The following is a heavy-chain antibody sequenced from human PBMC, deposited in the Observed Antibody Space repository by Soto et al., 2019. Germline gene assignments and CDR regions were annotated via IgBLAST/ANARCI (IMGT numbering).Heavy chain of an antibody. J-gene: IGHJ3*02. D-gene: IGHD3-22*01. CDR3: ARGGNYYDSSGPWAFDI. CDR1: GGTFSSYA. CDR2: IIPIFGTA. Sequence: WASVKVSCKASGGTFSSYAISWVRQAPGQGLEWMGGIIPIFGTANYAQKFQGRVTITADESTSTAYMELSSLRSEDTAVYYCARGGNYYDSSGPWAFDIWGQGTMVTVSS. V-gene: IGHV1-69*13.